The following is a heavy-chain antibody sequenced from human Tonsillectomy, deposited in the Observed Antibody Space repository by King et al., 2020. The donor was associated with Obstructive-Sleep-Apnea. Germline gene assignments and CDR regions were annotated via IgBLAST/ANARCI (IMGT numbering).Heavy chain of an antibody. CDR1: GLTFSDTW. J-gene: IGHJ4*02. D-gene: IGHD5-12*01. V-gene: IGHV3-15*01. CDR2: IQRKTDGGTT. CDR3: TTTWATRKNFDY. Sequence: VQLVESGGGLVKPGGSLRLSCAASGLTFSDTWMSWVRQAPGKGLEWVGRIQRKTDGGTTDYAAPVKGRFTISRDDSENTLYLQMNSLKTEVTAVYYCTTTWATRKNFDYWGQGTLVTVSS.